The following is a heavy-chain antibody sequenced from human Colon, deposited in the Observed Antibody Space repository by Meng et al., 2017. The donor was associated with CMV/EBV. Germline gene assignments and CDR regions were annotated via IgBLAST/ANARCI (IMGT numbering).Heavy chain of an antibody. CDR3: ARGGGGIAGRLRGPFDY. Sequence: SEPLSLPCTVSGDSTRIYYWNWIRQPPGKGLEWSLYVSDMGSTVYNPSVKSRVTISVDKSKNQFSLKLTSVNAADTAVYYCARGGGGIAGRLRGPFDYWGQGSLVTVSS. J-gene: IGHJ4*02. CDR2: VSDMGST. V-gene: IGHV4-59*01. CDR1: GDSTRIYY. D-gene: IGHD6-6*01.